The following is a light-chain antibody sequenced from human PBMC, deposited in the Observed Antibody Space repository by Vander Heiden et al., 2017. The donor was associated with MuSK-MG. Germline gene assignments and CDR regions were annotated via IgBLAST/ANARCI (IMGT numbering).Light chain of an antibody. Sequence: DIQMTQSPLSLSASVGDRVTLTCRPSENINNYLNWYQQRPGKAPKLLIFAASRLESGVPSRFSGSGSGTDFTLTITSLQPEDFATYYCQQSYTTPIFTFGPGTKVDIK. CDR1: ENINNY. CDR3: QQSYTTPIFT. V-gene: IGKV1-39*01. CDR2: AAS. J-gene: IGKJ3*01.